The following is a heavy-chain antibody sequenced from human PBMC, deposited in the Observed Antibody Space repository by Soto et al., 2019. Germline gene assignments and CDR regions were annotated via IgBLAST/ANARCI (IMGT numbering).Heavy chain of an antibody. V-gene: IGHV3-30-3*01. CDR2: ISYDGSNK. CDR1: GFTFSSYA. D-gene: IGHD1-26*01. CDR3: ARVNKVGARGYYYYYYGMDV. Sequence: LRLSCAASGFTFSSYAMHWVRQAPGKGLEWVAVISYDGSNKYYADSVKGRFTISRDNSKNTLYLQMNSLRAEDTAVYYCARVNKVGARGYYYYYYGMDVWGQGTTVTVSS. J-gene: IGHJ6*02.